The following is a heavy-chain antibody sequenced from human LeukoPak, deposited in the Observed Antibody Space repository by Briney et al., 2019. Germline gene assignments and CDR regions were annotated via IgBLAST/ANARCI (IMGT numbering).Heavy chain of an antibody. V-gene: IGHV1-18*01. CDR2: ISAHNGNT. CDR1: GYTFTSYG. D-gene: IGHD3-10*01. J-gene: IGHJ6*03. CDR3: ARGTKLLWFGELLSDNYYYYYMDV. Sequence: EASVKVSCKASGYTFTSYGISWVRQAPGQGLEWMGWISAHNGNTNYAQKLQGRVTMTRNTSISTAYMELSSLRYEDTAVYYCARGTKLLWFGELLSDNYYYYYMDVWGKGTTVTISS.